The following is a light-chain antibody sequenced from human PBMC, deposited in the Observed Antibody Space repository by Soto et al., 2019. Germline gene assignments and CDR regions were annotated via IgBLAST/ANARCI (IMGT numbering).Light chain of an antibody. CDR2: DDN. Sequence: QPVLTQPASVSGSPGQSITIPCTGSRSDVGGYNLVSWYQQHPGKAPKLMIYDDNKRPSGVSNRFSGSKSGNTASLTISGLQAEDESDYHCCSYAGSRTLVFGGGTKLTVL. CDR1: RSDVGGYNL. J-gene: IGLJ2*01. CDR3: CSYAGSRTLV. V-gene: IGLV2-23*01.